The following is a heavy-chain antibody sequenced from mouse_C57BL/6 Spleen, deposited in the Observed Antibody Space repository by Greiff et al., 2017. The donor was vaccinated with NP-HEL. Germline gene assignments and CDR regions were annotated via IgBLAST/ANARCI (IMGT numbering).Heavy chain of an antibody. CDR1: GYTFTSYW. V-gene: IGHV1-55*01. J-gene: IGHJ3*01. D-gene: IGHD1-1*01. Sequence: QVQLQQSGAELVKPGASVKMSCKASGYTFTSYWITWVKQRPGQGLEWIGDIYPGSGSTNYNEKFKSKATLTVDTSSSTAYMQLSSLTSEDSAVYFGAVYGSSPGWFAYWGQGTLVTVSA. CDR2: IYPGSGST. CDR3: AVYGSSPGWFAY.